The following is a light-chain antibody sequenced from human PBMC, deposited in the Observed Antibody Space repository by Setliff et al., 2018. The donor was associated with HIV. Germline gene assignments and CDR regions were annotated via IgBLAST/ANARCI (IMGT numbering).Light chain of an antibody. CDR1: SSDVGGYNY. Sequence: QSVLAQPASVSGSPGQSITISCTGTSSDVGGYNYVSWYQQYPGKAPKLMIYDVSDRPSGVSNRFSGSKSGNTASLTISGLQAEDEADYYCCSYTTSSTLVIFGGGTKVTVL. CDR3: CSYTTSSTLVI. CDR2: DVS. J-gene: IGLJ2*01. V-gene: IGLV2-14*03.